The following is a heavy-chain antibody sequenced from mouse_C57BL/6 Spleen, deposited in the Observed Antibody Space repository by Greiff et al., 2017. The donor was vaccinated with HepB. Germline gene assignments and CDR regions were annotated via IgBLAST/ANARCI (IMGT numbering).Heavy chain of an antibody. D-gene: IGHD2-4*01. CDR1: GFTFSSYA. V-gene: IGHV5-9-1*02. CDR3: TRGLRQGFAY. CDR2: ISSGGDYI. Sequence: EVMLVESGEGLVKPGGSLKLSCAASGFTFSSYAMPWVRQTPEKRLEWVAYISSGGDYIYYADTVKGRFTISIDNARNTLYLQMSSLKSEDTAVYYCTRGLRQGFAYWGQGTLVTVSA. J-gene: IGHJ3*01.